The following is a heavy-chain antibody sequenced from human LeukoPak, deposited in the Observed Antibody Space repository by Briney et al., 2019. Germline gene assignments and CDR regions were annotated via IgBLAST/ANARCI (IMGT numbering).Heavy chain of an antibody. D-gene: IGHD5-18*01. CDR2: IWYDGSNN. CDR3: AKDKYSYGYSYFDY. V-gene: IGHV3-33*06. Sequence: GRSLRLSCAASGFTFSSYGMHWVRQAPGKGLEWVAVIWYDGSNNYYAVSVKGRFTISRDNSNNTLYLQMNSLRAEDTAVYYCAKDKYSYGYSYFDYWGQGTLVTVSS. CDR1: GFTFSSYG. J-gene: IGHJ4*02.